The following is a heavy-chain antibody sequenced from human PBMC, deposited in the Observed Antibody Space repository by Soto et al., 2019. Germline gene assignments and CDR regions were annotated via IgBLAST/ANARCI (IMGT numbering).Heavy chain of an antibody. Sequence: PSETLSLTCTVSGCSISSGGYYWSWIRQHPGKGLEWIGSIYYSGSAYYNPSLKSRVTISVDTSKNQFSLNLSSVTAADTAVYYCARLVGSGWPDYWGQGTLVTVSS. CDR1: GCSISSGGYY. V-gene: IGHV4-39*01. J-gene: IGHJ4*02. CDR2: IYYSGSA. CDR3: ARLVGSGWPDY. D-gene: IGHD6-19*01.